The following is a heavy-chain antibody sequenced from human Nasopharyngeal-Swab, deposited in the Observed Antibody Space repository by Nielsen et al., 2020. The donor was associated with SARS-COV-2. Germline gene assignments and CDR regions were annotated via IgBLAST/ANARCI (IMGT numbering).Heavy chain of an antibody. CDR3: ARRDTYWFFDL. J-gene: IGHJ2*01. CDR1: GFTFDDYA. CDR2: ISWNSGSI. Sequence: GGSLRLSCAASGFTFDDYAFHWVRQAPGKGLEWVSGISWNSGSIGYAGSVKGRFTISRDNAKNSLYLQMNSLRAEDTAFYYCARRDTYWFFDLWGRGTLVSVSS. V-gene: IGHV3-9*01.